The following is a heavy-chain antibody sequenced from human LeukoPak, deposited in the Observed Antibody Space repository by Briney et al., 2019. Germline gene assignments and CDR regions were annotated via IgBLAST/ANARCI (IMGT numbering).Heavy chain of an antibody. D-gene: IGHD3-22*01. Sequence: ASVKVSCEASGYSFTGYYIHWVRQAPGQGLAWMGWINPYSGDTVYAQKFQGRLTVTRDTSISTAYMELSRLRPDDTAVYYCARGTMNLDYWGQGSLVTVSS. V-gene: IGHV1-2*02. CDR2: INPYSGDT. CDR1: GYSFTGYY. J-gene: IGHJ4*02. CDR3: ARGTMNLDY.